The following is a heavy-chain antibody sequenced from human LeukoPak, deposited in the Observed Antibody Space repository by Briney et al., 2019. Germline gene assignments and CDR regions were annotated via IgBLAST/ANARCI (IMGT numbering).Heavy chain of an antibody. CDR2: IYYSGST. V-gene: IGHV4-31*03. CDR3: ARAREGGYSYGLNWFDP. D-gene: IGHD5-18*01. J-gene: IGHJ5*02. CDR1: GGSISSGDYY. Sequence: SETLSLTSTVSGGSISSGDYYWTWIRQHPGKGLEWIGYIYYSGSTYYNPSLKSRVTISVDTSKNQFSLKLSSVTAADTAVYYCARAREGGYSYGLNWFDPWGQGTLVTVSS.